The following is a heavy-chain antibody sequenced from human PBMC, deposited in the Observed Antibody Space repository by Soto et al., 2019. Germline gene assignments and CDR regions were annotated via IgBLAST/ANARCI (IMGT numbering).Heavy chain of an antibody. V-gene: IGHV3-7*03. Sequence: EVQLVESGGALVQRGGSLRLSCAASGFTFGDYWMSWVRQAPGKGLEWVAHIKKDGSEKYYVDSVKGRFTVSRDNAEKSLFLQMNSLRAEDMAVYYCAKLGSGYYTGLYFEYWGQGTLLTVSS. D-gene: IGHD3-3*01. CDR3: AKLGSGYYTGLYFEY. J-gene: IGHJ4*02. CDR1: GFTFGDYW. CDR2: IKKDGSEK.